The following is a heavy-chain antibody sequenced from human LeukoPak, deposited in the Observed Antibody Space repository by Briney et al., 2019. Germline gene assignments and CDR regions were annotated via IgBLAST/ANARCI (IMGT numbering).Heavy chain of an antibody. CDR1: GGSFSGYY. CDR3: ASVTAIKNNDY. Sequence: SETLSLTCAVYGGSFSGYYWSWIRQPPGKGLEWIGEINHSRSTNYNPSLKSRVTISVDTSKNQFSLKLSSVTAADTAVYYCASVTAIKNNDYWGQGTLVTVSS. CDR2: INHSRST. D-gene: IGHD2-2*02. V-gene: IGHV4-34*01. J-gene: IGHJ4*02.